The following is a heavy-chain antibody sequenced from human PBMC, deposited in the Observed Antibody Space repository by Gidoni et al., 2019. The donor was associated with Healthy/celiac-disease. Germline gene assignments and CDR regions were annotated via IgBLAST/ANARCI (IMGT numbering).Heavy chain of an antibody. CDR1: GGSLSSYY. CDR3: ARDARDGIAAAGFDY. CDR2: IYYSGST. D-gene: IGHD6-13*01. Sequence: QVQLQEAGPGLVKPSEPLSLTCTASGGSLSSYYWSWIRQPPGKGLEWIGYIYYSGSTNYNPSLKSRVTISVDTSKNQFSLKLSSVTAADTAVYYCARDARDGIAAAGFDYWGQGTLVTVSS. J-gene: IGHJ4*02. V-gene: IGHV4-59*01.